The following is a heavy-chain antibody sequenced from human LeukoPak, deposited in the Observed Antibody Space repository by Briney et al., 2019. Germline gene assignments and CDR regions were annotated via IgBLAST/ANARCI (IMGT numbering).Heavy chain of an antibody. CDR3: ARTANFAAGYYIDY. Sequence: KTGGSLRLSCAASGFTFSGYTMNWVRQAPGKGLEWVSSISGSSRHKYYADSVKGRFTISRDSAKNSLYLQMNSLRAEDTAVYYCARTANFAAGYYIDYWGQGTLVTVSS. CDR2: ISGSSRHK. CDR1: GFTFSGYT. D-gene: IGHD6-13*01. V-gene: IGHV3-21*01. J-gene: IGHJ4*02.